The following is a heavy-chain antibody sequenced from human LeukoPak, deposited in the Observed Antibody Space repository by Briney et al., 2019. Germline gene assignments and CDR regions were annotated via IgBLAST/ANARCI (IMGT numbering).Heavy chain of an antibody. CDR1: GFTFSSYS. Sequence: GGSLRLSCAASGFTFSSYSMNWVRQAPGKGLEWVSSISSSSSYIYYADSVKGRFTISRDNAKNSLYLQMNSLRAEDTAVYYCASVGLESDAFDIWGQGTMVTVSS. D-gene: IGHD1-1*01. V-gene: IGHV3-21*01. J-gene: IGHJ3*02. CDR2: ISSSSSYI. CDR3: ASVGLESDAFDI.